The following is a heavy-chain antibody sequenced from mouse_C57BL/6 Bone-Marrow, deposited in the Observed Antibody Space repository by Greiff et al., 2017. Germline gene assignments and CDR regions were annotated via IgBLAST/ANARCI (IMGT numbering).Heavy chain of an antibody. D-gene: IGHD1-1*01. V-gene: IGHV14-4*01. CDR3: TPYGSAAMDY. Sequence: EVQLVESGAELVRPGASVKLSCTASGFNIKDDYMHWVKQRPEQGLEWIGWIDPENGDTEYASKFQGKATITADTSSNTAYLQLSSLTSEDTAVYYCTPYGSAAMDYWGQGTSVTVSS. CDR2: IDPENGDT. J-gene: IGHJ4*01. CDR1: GFNIKDDY.